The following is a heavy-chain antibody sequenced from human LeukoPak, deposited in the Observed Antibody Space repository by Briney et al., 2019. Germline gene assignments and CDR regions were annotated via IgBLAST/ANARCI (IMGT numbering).Heavy chain of an antibody. D-gene: IGHD1-1*01. CDR1: GGPISSSSYY. J-gene: IGHJ4*02. CDR3: ERGTGDD. CDR2: IYYSGST. Sequence: WETLSLTCTVSGGPISSSSYYWGWIRQPPGKGLEWIGSIYYSGSTYYNPSLKSRVTISVDTSKYQCALKLSSVTAADTAVYDCERGTGDDWGQGTLVSVSS. V-gene: IGHV4-39*01.